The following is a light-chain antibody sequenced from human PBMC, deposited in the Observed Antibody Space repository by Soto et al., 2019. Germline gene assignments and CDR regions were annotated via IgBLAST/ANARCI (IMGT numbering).Light chain of an antibody. CDR3: QQYNKWPPET. V-gene: IGKV3-20*01. CDR1: QSVSSSY. Sequence: EIVLTQSPGTLSLSPGERATLSCRASQSVSSSYLAWYQQKPGQAPRLLIYGASSRATGIPDRFSGSGSGTDFNLTITRLEPEYYAVYYCQQYNKWPPETFGPGTKVDIK. J-gene: IGKJ3*01. CDR2: GAS.